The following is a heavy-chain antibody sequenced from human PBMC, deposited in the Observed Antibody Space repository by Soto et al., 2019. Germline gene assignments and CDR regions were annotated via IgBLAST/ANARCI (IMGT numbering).Heavy chain of an antibody. Sequence: ASVKVSCKASGYTFTSYAMHWVRQAPGQRLEWMGWINAGNGNTKYSQKFQGRVTITRDTSASTAYMELSSLRSEDTAVYYCAIPRGYSYGGYYYYYGMDVWGQGTTVTVSS. J-gene: IGHJ6*02. CDR1: GYTFTSYA. V-gene: IGHV1-3*01. CDR3: AIPRGYSYGGYYYYYGMDV. D-gene: IGHD5-18*01. CDR2: INAGNGNT.